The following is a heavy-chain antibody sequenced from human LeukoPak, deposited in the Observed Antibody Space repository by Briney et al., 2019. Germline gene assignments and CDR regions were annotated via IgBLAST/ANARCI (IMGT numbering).Heavy chain of an antibody. J-gene: IGHJ6*02. V-gene: IGHV3-23*01. CDR2: TSGSGGST. CDR1: GFTFSSYA. Sequence: PGGSLRLSCAASGFTFSSYAMSWVRQAPGKGLEWVSATSGSGGSTYYADSVKGRFTISRDNSKNTLYLQMNSLRAEDTAVYYCAKAHGSGSYYYYYYGMDVWGQGTTVTVSS. D-gene: IGHD3-10*01. CDR3: AKAHGSGSYYYYYYGMDV.